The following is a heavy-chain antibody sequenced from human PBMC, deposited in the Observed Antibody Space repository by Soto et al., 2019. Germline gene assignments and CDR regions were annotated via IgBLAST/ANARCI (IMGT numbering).Heavy chain of an antibody. V-gene: IGHV3-23*01. D-gene: IGHD5-12*01. CDR1: GFTFSIYA. J-gene: IGHJ4*02. CDR3: AKYSTSGPSRFFDL. CDR2: IGAGSDGI. Sequence: PGGSLRLSCAASGFTFSIYAVAWIRQTPGKGLEWVSVIGAGSDGIQYVDSVKGRFSISRDNSKNTLYLHMNNLRAEDTAIYYCAKYSTSGPSRFFDLWGQGTLVTVSS.